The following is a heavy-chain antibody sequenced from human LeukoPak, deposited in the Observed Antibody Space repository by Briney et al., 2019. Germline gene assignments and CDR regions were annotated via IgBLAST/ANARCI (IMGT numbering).Heavy chain of an antibody. Sequence: SETLSLTCTVSGYSISSGYYWGWIRQPPGKGLEWIGSIYHSGSAIYNPSLMSRVSMSVDTSKNQFSLRLTSVTAADTAVYYCAREWSGFDFWGQGTTVTVSS. CDR3: AREWSGFDF. CDR1: GYSISSGYY. D-gene: IGHD2-15*01. CDR2: IYHSGSA. V-gene: IGHV4-38-2*02. J-gene: IGHJ3*01.